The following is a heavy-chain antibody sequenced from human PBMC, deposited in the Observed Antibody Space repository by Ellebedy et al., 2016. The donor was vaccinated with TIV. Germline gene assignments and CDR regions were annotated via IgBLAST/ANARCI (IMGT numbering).Heavy chain of an antibody. D-gene: IGHD2-2*01. J-gene: IGHJ4*02. CDR1: GGSIRNYY. Sequence: MPSETLSLTCTVFGGSIRNYYWTWIRQPPGKGLEWIGHMYYSGSSNYNPSLRSRVTMSIDTSKNQFSLKMSSVTAADTAVYYCAASESADSDYWGPGTLVTVSS. CDR3: AASESADSDY. CDR2: MYYSGSS. V-gene: IGHV4-59*01.